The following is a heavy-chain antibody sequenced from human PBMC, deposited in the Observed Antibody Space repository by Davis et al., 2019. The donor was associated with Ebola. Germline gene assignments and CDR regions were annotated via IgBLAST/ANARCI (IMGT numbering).Heavy chain of an antibody. Sequence: SETLSLTCTVSGGSLSGFYWSRIRQPPGKGLEWIGNTYYTGNTDYNPSLKSRVNISVDTSKKQFSLKLTSVTAADTAVFYCARQTYYWGQGILVTVSS. J-gene: IGHJ4*02. CDR2: TYYTGNT. CDR3: ARQTYY. V-gene: IGHV4-59*08. CDR1: GGSLSGFY.